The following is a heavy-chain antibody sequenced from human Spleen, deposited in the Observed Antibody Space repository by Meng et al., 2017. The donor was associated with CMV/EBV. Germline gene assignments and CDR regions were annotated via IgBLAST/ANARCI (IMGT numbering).Heavy chain of an antibody. CDR1: GFTFSSYA. Sequence: ASGFTFSSYAMSWVRQAPGKGLEWVSAISGSGGSTYYADSVKGRFTISRDNSKNTLYLQMNSLRAEDTAVYYCAKEMYSSSSHPDYWGQGTLVTVSS. D-gene: IGHD6-6*01. CDR3: AKEMYSSSSHPDY. J-gene: IGHJ4*02. CDR2: ISGSGGST. V-gene: IGHV3-23*01.